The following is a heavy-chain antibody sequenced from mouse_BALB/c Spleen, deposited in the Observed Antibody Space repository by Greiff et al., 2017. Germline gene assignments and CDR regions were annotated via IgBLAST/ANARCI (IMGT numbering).Heavy chain of an antibody. CDR2: ISSGGST. V-gene: IGHV5-6-5*01. J-gene: IGHJ4*01. CDR1: GFTFSSYA. Sequence: EVKLMESGGGLVKPGGSLKLSCAASGFTFSSYAMSWVRQTPEKRLEWVASISSGGSTYYPDSVKGRFTISRDNARNILYLQMSSLRSEDTAMYYCARGEKDGYWAMDYWGQGTSVTVSS. D-gene: IGHD2-3*01. CDR3: ARGEKDGYWAMDY.